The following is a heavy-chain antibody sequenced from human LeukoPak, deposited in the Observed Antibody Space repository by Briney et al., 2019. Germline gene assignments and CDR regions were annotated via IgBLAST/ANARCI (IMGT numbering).Heavy chain of an antibody. CDR2: ISGSGGSR. CDR1: RFTFSSYA. Sequence: PGGSLRLSCAASRFTFSSYAMSWVRQAPGRGLEWVSTISGSGGSRDYADSVKGRFTISRDNSKNTLYLQMNSLRAEDTAVYYCAKDRGASCCDAFDIWGQGTMVTVSS. J-gene: IGHJ3*02. D-gene: IGHD2-2*01. CDR3: AKDRGASCCDAFDI. V-gene: IGHV3-23*01.